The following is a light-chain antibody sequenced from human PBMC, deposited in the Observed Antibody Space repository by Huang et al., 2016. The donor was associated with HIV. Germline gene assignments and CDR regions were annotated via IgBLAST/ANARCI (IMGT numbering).Light chain of an antibody. CDR3: QQRSYWPWT. CDR1: QSVN. Sequence: EIVLTQSPATLSLSPGERATLSCRASQSVNVVWYQQKSGQAPRLLIYDASNRATGIPARFSGSGSGTDFTLTISSLEPEDFAVYYCQQRSYWPWTFGQGTKVEIK. J-gene: IGKJ1*01. V-gene: IGKV3-11*01. CDR2: DAS.